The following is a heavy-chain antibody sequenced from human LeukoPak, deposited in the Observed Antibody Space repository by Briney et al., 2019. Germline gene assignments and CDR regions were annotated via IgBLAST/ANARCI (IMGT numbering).Heavy chain of an antibody. D-gene: IGHD2-2*01. CDR1: GNYW. J-gene: IGHJ4*02. V-gene: IGHV3-74*01. Sequence: GGSLRLSCVASGNYWMHWVRQAPGKGLVWVSHINSDGSWTSYADSVKGRFTISKDNAKNTVYLQMNSLRAEDTAVYYCAKTGYYSSTSCYAFDYWGQGTLVTVSS. CDR2: INSDGSWT. CDR3: AKTGYYSSTSCYAFDY.